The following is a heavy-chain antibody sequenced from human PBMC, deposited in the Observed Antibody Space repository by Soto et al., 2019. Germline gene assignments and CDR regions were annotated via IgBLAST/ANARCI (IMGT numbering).Heavy chain of an antibody. V-gene: IGHV4-61*01. J-gene: IGHJ4*02. CDR2: IYYSGST. CDR3: ARLTGTTFYFDY. D-gene: IGHD1-7*01. Sequence: PSETLSLTCTVSGGSVSSGSYYWSWIRQPPGKGLEWIGYIYYSGSTNYNPSLKSRVTISVDTSKNQFSLKLSSVTAADTAVYYCARLTGTTFYFDYWGQGTLVTVSS. CDR1: GGSVSSGSYY.